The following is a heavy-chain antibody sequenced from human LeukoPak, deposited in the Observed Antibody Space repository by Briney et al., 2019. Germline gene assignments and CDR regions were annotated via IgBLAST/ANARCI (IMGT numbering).Heavy chain of an antibody. D-gene: IGHD6-13*01. V-gene: IGHV3-7*01. CDR2: IKEDGSEK. Sequence: GGSLRLSCAASGFTFSNYWMRWGRRAPGKGVEWVANIKEDGSEKYYVDSVKGRFTISRDNARKSLYLQMNSLRAEDTAVYYCASGRQLGYWGQGTLVTVSS. J-gene: IGHJ4*02. CDR1: GFTFSNYW. CDR3: ASGRQLGY.